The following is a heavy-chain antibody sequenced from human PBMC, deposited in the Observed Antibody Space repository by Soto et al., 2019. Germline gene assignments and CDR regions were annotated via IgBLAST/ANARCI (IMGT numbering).Heavy chain of an antibody. J-gene: IGHJ6*02. CDR3: ARSTYHFWSGHIGISSYYYYGMDV. D-gene: IGHD3-3*02. Sequence: GASVKVSCKASGGTFSSYAISWVRQAPGQGLEWMGGIIPIFGTANYAQKFQGRVTITADESTSTAYMELSSPRSEDTAVYYCARSTYHFWSGHIGISSYYYYGMDVWGQGTTVTVSS. V-gene: IGHV1-69*13. CDR1: GGTFSSYA. CDR2: IIPIFGTA.